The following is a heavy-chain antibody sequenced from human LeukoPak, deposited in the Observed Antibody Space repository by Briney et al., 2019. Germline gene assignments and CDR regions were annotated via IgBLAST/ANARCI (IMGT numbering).Heavy chain of an antibody. D-gene: IGHD6-6*01. J-gene: IGHJ4*02. V-gene: IGHV3-48*01. CDR2: ISSSSSTI. Sequence: GGSLRLSCAASGFTFSSYSMNWVRQAPGKGLEWVSYISSSSSTIYYADSVKGRFTISRDNAKNSLYLQMNSLRAEDTAVYYCARGLSGYASSLGYWGQGTLVTVSA. CDR1: GFTFSSYS. CDR3: ARGLSGYASSLGY.